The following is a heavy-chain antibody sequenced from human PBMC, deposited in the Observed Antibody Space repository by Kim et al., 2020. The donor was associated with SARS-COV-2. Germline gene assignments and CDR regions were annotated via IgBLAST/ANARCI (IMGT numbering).Heavy chain of an antibody. J-gene: IGHJ2*01. Sequence: THYPVSVKGRFTISRENAKNSLYLQMNSLRAGDTSVYYCARGSGGRYVDLWGRGTLVTVSS. CDR2: T. CDR3: ARGSGGRYVDL. V-gene: IGHV3-13*01. D-gene: IGHD1-26*01.